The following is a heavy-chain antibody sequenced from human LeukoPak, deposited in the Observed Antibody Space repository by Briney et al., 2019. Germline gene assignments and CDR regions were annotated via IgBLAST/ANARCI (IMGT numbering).Heavy chain of an antibody. CDR3: ARVDGSPDY. CDR2: MNTNSGNT. Sequence: ASVKVSCKASGYTFTRYDINWVRQATGQGLEWMGWMNTNSGNTGHAQKFQGRVTITRDTSISTVYMELSSLRSEDTAVYFCARVDGSPDYWGQGTLVTVSS. V-gene: IGHV1-8*03. CDR1: GYTFTRYD. D-gene: IGHD2-15*01. J-gene: IGHJ4*02.